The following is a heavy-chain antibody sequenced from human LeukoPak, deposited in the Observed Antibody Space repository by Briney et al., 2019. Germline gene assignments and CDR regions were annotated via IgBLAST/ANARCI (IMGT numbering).Heavy chain of an antibody. Sequence: ASVKVSCKASGYTFTSYGISWVRQAPGQGLEWMGWISAYNGITNYAQKLQGRVTMTTDTSTSTAYMELRSLRSDDTAVYYCARGGYCSSTSCYAFGLDYWGQGTLVTVSS. CDR1: GYTFTSYG. J-gene: IGHJ4*02. CDR2: ISAYNGIT. D-gene: IGHD2-2*01. CDR3: ARGGYCSSTSCYAFGLDY. V-gene: IGHV1-18*01.